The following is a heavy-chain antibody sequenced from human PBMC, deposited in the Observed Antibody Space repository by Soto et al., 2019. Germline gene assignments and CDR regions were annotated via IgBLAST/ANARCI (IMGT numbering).Heavy chain of an antibody. J-gene: IGHJ1*01. Sequence: PGGSLRLSCAASGFTFSTYEMNWVRQAPGKGLEWISYISSSGSSIYYADSVKGRFTISRDNAWNSLHLQMNSLRVEDTAVYYCAREGYDSSGASEYFKYWGQGTLVTVYS. V-gene: IGHV3-48*03. CDR2: ISSSGSSI. D-gene: IGHD3-22*01. CDR1: GFTFSTYE. CDR3: AREGYDSSGASEYFKY.